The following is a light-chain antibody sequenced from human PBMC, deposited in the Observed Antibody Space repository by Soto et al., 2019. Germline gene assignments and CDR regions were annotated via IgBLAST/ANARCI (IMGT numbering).Light chain of an antibody. CDR3: QQYNDLST. CDR2: KAS. CDR1: QTIGTW. J-gene: IGKJ4*01. Sequence: DIQMTQSPSTLSASVGDTVTITCRASQTIGTWLAWYQQKPAKAPKLLIYKASTLESGVPSRFSGSGSGTEFTLTISSLQADDLATYYCQQYNDLSTFGGGTKVEIK. V-gene: IGKV1-5*03.